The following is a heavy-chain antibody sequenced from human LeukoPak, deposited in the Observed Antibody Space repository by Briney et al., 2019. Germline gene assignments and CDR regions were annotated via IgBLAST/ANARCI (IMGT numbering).Heavy chain of an antibody. CDR3: ARGLGVVHRDWFDP. CDR1: GGSFNDYY. D-gene: IGHD3-3*01. J-gene: IGHJ5*02. V-gene: IGHV4-34*01. CDR2: INHSGVT. Sequence: SETLSLTCAVYGGSFNDYYWTWIRQPPGRGLQWIGEINHSGVTNYNPSLKSRVTISVDTSKNQFSLDLRSVIAADTAVYYCARGLGVVHRDWFDPWGQGTLVTVSS.